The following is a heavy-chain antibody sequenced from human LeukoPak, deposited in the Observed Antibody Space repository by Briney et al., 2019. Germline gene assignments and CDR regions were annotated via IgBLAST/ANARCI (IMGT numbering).Heavy chain of an antibody. Sequence: SETLSLTCAVSGGSVSSYSYYWNWIRQPPGKGLEWIGYIYYSGSTNYNPSLKSRVTMSVDTSKNQFSLRLSSVTAADTAVYYCARVPRYCSGGSCYSVDQWGQGTLVTVSS. CDR1: GGSVSSYSYY. CDR2: IYYSGST. CDR3: ARVPRYCSGGSCYSVDQ. V-gene: IGHV4-61*01. D-gene: IGHD2-15*01. J-gene: IGHJ5*02.